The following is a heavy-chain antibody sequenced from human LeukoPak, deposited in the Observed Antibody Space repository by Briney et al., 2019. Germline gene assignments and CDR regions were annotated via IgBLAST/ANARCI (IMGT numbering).Heavy chain of an antibody. Sequence: GESLKSSVKGPGSTFINFRIAWARQLPGRDLEWMGIIDSSDSDTPYSTSFQGQVTISAEKPISTAYLQWSSLKASDTAMYYCARLRFSTNGVCYKRQNWFYPWGQGTLVTVS. CDR2: IDSSDSDT. V-gene: IGHV5-51*01. J-gene: IGHJ5*02. D-gene: IGHD2-8*01. CDR3: ARLRFSTNGVCYKRQNWFYP. CDR1: GSTFINFR.